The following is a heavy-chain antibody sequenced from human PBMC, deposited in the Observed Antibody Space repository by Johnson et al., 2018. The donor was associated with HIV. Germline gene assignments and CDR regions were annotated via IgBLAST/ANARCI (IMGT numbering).Heavy chain of an antibody. CDR3: TTYYGWAFDI. D-gene: IGHD3-10*01. J-gene: IGHJ3*02. CDR2: IKSKSDGGTT. CDR1: GFTFSSYA. Sequence: VQLMESGGGLVQPGGSLRLSCEASGFTFSSYAMHWVRQAPGKGLEWVGRIKSKSDGGTTDYAAPVKGRFTISRDDSKDTMYLQMNSLETEDTAVYYCTTYYGWAFDIWGQGTMVTVSS. V-gene: IGHV3-15*05.